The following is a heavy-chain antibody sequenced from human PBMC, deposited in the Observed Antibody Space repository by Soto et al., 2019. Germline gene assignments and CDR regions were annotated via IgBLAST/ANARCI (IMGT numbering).Heavy chain of an antibody. V-gene: IGHV2-70*11. Sequence: SGPTLVNPTQTLTLTCTFSGFSLSTSGMCVSWIRQPPGKALEWLARIDWDDDKYYSTSLKTRLTISKDTSKNQVVLTMTNMDPVDTATYYCARQKVIFGVVRPRNTYYFDYWGQGTLVTVSS. CDR2: IDWDDDK. CDR1: GFSLSTSGMC. D-gene: IGHD3-3*01. CDR3: ARQKVIFGVVRPRNTYYFDY. J-gene: IGHJ4*02.